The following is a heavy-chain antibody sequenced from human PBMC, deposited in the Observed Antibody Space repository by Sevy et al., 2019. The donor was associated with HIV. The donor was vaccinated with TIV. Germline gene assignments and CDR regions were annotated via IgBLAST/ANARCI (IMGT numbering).Heavy chain of an antibody. D-gene: IGHD6-19*01. CDR1: GASISSSGYY. Sequence: SETLSLTCTVSGASISSSGYYWGWIRQPPGKGLEWIASIRYSGTTYYNASLKSRVTISADTSRNQFSLKLNSVTAADTAIYYCAGPILTYNSGWSYYDYWGQGTVVTVSS. CDR2: IRYSGTT. J-gene: IGHJ4*02. CDR3: AGPILTYNSGWSYYDY. V-gene: IGHV4-39*01.